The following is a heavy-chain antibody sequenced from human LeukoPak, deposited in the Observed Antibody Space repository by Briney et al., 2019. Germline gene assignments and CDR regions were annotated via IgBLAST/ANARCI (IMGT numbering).Heavy chain of an antibody. V-gene: IGHV3-11*01. Sequence: GGSLRLSCAASGFTFSDYYMSWIRQAPGKGLEWVSNIRTSGSTIYYADSVKGRFTISRDNAKNSVYLQMNSLRAEDTAVYYCARGGGSGSYYSIDYWGQGTLVTVSS. CDR1: GFTFSDYY. CDR2: IRTSGSTI. D-gene: IGHD3-10*01. CDR3: ARGGGSGSYYSIDY. J-gene: IGHJ4*02.